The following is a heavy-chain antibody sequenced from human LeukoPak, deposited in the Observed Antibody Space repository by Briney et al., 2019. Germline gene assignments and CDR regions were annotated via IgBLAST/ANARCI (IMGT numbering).Heavy chain of an antibody. V-gene: IGHV4-31*03. CDR1: GGSISSGGYY. J-gene: IGHJ5*02. D-gene: IGHD5-18*01. CDR3: ARSRLSWIQLWVNWFDP. Sequence: PSQTLSLTCTVSGGSISSGGYYWSWIRQHPGKGLEWIGYIYYSGSTYYNPSLKSRVTISVDTSKNQFSLKLSSVTAADTAVYYCARSRLSWIQLWVNWFDPWGQGTLVTVSS. CDR2: IYYSGST.